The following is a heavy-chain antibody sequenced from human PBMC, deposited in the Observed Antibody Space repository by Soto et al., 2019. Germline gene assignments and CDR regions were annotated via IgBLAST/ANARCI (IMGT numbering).Heavy chain of an antibody. D-gene: IGHD2-15*01. CDR3: ARDRGGGWLDP. CDR1: GGSMSSFY. CDR2: IHPTGIT. V-gene: IGHV4-4*07. Sequence: DLEESGPGLVKPSETLSLTCVVSGGSMSSFYWSWIRQSADKGLEWIGRIHPTGITNYNPSLKSRVTMSIDTSKKQFSLNVKAVTAADTARYYCARDRGGGWLDPWGQGALVTVSS. J-gene: IGHJ5*02.